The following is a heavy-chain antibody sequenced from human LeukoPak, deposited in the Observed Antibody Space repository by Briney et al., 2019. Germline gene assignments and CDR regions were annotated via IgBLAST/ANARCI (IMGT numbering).Heavy chain of an antibody. Sequence: GASVKVSCKASGGTFSSYGISWVRQAPGQGLEWMGWISAYNGNTNYAQKLQGRVTMTTDTSTSTAYMELRSLRSDDTAVYYCARSVVTAIKPYSVDYWGQGTLVTVSS. D-gene: IGHD2-21*02. CDR2: ISAYNGNT. V-gene: IGHV1-18*01. CDR1: GGTFSSYG. CDR3: ARSVVTAIKPYSVDY. J-gene: IGHJ4*02.